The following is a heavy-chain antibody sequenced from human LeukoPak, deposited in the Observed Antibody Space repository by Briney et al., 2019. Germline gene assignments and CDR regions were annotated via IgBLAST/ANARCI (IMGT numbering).Heavy chain of an antibody. J-gene: IGHJ4*02. CDR3: ARDFYSSGCLGD. CDR2: ISAYNGNT. Sequence: ASVKVSCKASGYTFTSYGISWVRQAPGQGLEWMGWISAYNGNTNYAQKLQGRVTMTTDTSTSTAYTELRSLRSDDTAVYYCARDFYSSGCLGDWGQGTLVTVSS. V-gene: IGHV1-18*01. CDR1: GYTFTSYG. D-gene: IGHD6-19*01.